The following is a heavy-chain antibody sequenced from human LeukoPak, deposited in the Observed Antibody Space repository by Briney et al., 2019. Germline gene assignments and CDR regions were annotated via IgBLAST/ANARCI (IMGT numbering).Heavy chain of an antibody. CDR3: ARDDWCSSTSCYNWFDP. V-gene: IGHV4-4*07. CDR2: IYTSGST. D-gene: IGHD2-2*01. Sequence: SETLSLTCTVSGDSINGFYWSWIRQPAGKGLEWISCIYTSGSTNYNLSLKSRVTMSVDTYNNQYSLKLSSVTAADTAVYYCARDDWCSSTSCYNWFDPWGQGTLVTVSS. J-gene: IGHJ5*02. CDR1: GDSINGFY.